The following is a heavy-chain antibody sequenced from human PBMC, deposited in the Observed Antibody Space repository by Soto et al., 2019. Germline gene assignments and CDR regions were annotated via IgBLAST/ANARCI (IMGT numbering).Heavy chain of an antibody. Sequence: SETLSLTCTVSGGSITSNAYSWGWIRQPPGKGLEWIGSIFYSGDTYYSPSLKRRVTISVDTSKNQFSLNLNYVTGADTAVYYCAIDQDYVSGPYRWALDYWGQGTVVTVS. CDR3: AIDQDYVSGPYRWALDY. V-gene: IGHV4-39*02. D-gene: IGHD3-16*02. CDR2: IFYSGDT. J-gene: IGHJ4*02. CDR1: GGSITSNAYS.